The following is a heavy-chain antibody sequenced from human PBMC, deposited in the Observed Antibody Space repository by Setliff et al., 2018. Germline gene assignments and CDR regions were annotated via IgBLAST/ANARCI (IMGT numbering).Heavy chain of an antibody. CDR3: ARQAVAGSDAFDI. CDR1: GNSFTSYW. J-gene: IGHJ3*02. V-gene: IGHV5-51*01. D-gene: IGHD6-19*01. CDR2: IYPGDSDN. Sequence: PGESLMTSCKGSGNSFTSYWIGGVRQMPGKGLEWSGIIYPGDSDNRDSQFFQGQVTISADKTISTAYLQWSSLKASDTFMYYCARQAVAGSDAFDIWGQGTMVTVSS.